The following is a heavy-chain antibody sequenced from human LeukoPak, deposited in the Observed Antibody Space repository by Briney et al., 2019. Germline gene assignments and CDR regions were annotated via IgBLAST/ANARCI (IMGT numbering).Heavy chain of an antibody. CDR2: INPNSGGT. D-gene: IGHD6-13*01. V-gene: IGHV1-2*02. CDR1: GYTFTGYY. J-gene: IGHJ4*02. Sequence: ASVKVSCKASGYTFTGYYMHWVRQAPGQGLEWMGWINPNSGGTNYAQKFQGRVTMTRDTSISTAYMELSRLRSDDTAVYHCARDTAAADPYYFDYWGQGTLVTVSS. CDR3: ARDTAAADPYYFDY.